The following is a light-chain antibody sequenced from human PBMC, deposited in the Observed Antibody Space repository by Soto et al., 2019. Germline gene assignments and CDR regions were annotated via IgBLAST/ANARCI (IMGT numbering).Light chain of an antibody. CDR1: QRVSSSTD. Sequence: TPAPCSLSLSPGERASLSWRASQRVSSSTDLAWYQQKPGQAPRLLIYDASTGATGTPARFSGSGSGTEFALTISSLQSEDFAIYYCQQYSDWPPITFGQGTRLEIK. J-gene: IGKJ5*01. CDR3: QQYSDWPPIT. CDR2: DAS. V-gene: IGKV3-15*01.